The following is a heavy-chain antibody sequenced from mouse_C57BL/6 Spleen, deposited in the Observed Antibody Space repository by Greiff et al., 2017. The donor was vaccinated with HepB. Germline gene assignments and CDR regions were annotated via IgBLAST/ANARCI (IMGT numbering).Heavy chain of an antibody. J-gene: IGHJ4*01. CDR1: GYSITSGYD. CDR3: ARGGYDYDEGYAMDY. V-gene: IGHV3-1*01. Sequence: EVHLVESGPGMVKPSQSLSLTCTVTGYSITSGYDWHWIRHFPGNKLEWMGYISYSGSTNYNPSLKSRISITHDTSKNHFFLKLNSVTTEDTATYYCARGGYDYDEGYAMDYWGQGTSVTVSS. CDR2: ISYSGST. D-gene: IGHD2-4*01.